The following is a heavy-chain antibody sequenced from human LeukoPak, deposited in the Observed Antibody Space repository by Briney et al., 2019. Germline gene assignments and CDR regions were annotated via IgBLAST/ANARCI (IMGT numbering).Heavy chain of an antibody. CDR1: GDSVSSNSAA. CDR3: ARLAYYYDSSGYYGSYGMDV. D-gene: IGHD3-22*01. J-gene: IGHJ6*02. V-gene: IGHV6-1*01. CDR2: TYYRSKWYN. Sequence: SQTLSLTCAISGDSVSSNSAAWNWIRQSPSRGLEWLGRTYYRSKWYNDYAVSVKSRITINPDTSKNQFSLKLSSVTAADTAVYYCARLAYYYDSSGYYGSYGMDVWGQGATVTVSS.